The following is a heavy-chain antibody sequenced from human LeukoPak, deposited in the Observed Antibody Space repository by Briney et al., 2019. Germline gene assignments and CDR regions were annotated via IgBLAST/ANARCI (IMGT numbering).Heavy chain of an antibody. V-gene: IGHV3-48*03. CDR3: ARRGGYSSSWYMRGNWFDP. CDR2: ISSSGSTI. J-gene: IGHJ5*02. CDR1: GFTFSSYE. Sequence: GGSLRLSCAASGFTFSSYEMNWVRQAPGKGLEWVSYISSSGSTIYYADSVKGRFTISRDNAKNSLYLQMNSLRAEDTAVYYCARRGGYSSSWYMRGNWFDPWGQGTLVTVSS. D-gene: IGHD6-13*01.